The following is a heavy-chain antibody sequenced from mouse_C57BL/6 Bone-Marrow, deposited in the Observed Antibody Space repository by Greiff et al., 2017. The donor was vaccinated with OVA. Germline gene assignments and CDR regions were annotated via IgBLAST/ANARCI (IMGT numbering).Heavy chain of an antibody. V-gene: IGHV2-2*01. CDR2: IWSGGCT. CDR3: ASDCFDY. CDR1: GFSLTSYG. Sequence: VQLQQSGPGLVQPSQSLSITCTVSGFSLTSYGVHWVRQSPGKGLEWLGVIWSGGCTDYNAAFISRLSISKDNSKSQVFLKMNSLQADDTTIYCCASDCFDYWGQGTTLTVSS. J-gene: IGHJ2*01.